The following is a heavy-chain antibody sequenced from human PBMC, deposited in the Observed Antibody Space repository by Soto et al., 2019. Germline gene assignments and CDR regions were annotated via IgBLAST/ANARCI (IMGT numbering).Heavy chain of an antibody. Sequence: SETLSLTCAVYGGSFSGYYWSWIRQPPGKGLEWIGEINHSGSTNYNPSLKSRVTISVDTSKNQFSLKLSSVTAADTAVYYCARGMGVAAAGTTLYYMDVWGKGTTVTVS. V-gene: IGHV4-34*01. CDR1: GGSFSGYY. D-gene: IGHD6-13*01. CDR3: ARGMGVAAAGTTLYYMDV. CDR2: INHSGST. J-gene: IGHJ6*03.